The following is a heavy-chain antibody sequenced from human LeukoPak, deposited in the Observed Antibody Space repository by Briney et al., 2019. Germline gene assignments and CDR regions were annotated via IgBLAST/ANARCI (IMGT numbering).Heavy chain of an antibody. CDR2: ISCRSGDI. V-gene: IGHV3-21*01. CDR1: GFTSSSYS. D-gene: IGHD6-13*01. Sequence: GGSLRLSCAVSGFTSSSYSMNWVRQAPGKGREWVSSISCRSGDIYYAASGKGRLTISRDNAKNSLYLQMNRMRDDDSAVYYCAIDFGPFGSWSIDYWGQGTLVTVSS. J-gene: IGHJ4*02. CDR3: AIDFGPFGSWSIDY.